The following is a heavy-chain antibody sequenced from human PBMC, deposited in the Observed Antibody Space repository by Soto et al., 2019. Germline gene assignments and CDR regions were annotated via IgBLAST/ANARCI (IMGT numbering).Heavy chain of an antibody. CDR3: ARERTRFSRSSDC. Sequence: GGSLRLSCAVSGFTFSSYWMSWVRQAPGKGLEWVANIKQDGSETYYVDSVKGRFTISRDNAKNSLYLQLNSLRAEDTAVYYCARERTRFSRSSDCWGQGTLVTVSS. CDR2: IKQDGSET. V-gene: IGHV3-7*01. J-gene: IGHJ4*02. CDR1: GFTFSSYW. D-gene: IGHD3-3*01.